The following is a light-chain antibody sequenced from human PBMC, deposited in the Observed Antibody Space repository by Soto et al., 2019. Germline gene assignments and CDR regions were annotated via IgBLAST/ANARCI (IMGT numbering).Light chain of an antibody. CDR1: QGISSY. CDR2: AAS. V-gene: IGKV1-9*01. J-gene: IGKJ2*01. Sequence: DIQLTQSPSFLSASVGDRVTITCRASQGISSYLPLYQQKPGKAPKVLIYAASTLQSGVPSRFSGSGSGTEFTLTISSLQPEDFATYSCQQLNRYPLYSCGGGNKLEIK. CDR3: QQLNRYPLYS.